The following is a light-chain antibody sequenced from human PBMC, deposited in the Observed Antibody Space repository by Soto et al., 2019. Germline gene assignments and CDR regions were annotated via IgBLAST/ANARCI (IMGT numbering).Light chain of an antibody. J-gene: IGKJ1*01. CDR1: QVISNY. CDR2: GAS. Sequence: DIQMTQSPSSLSASVGDRVTITCRASQVISNYLAWYQQKAGKVPKLLIYGASTLQSGVPSRFSGSGSGTEFTLTISSLQPDDVATYYCQKYNSAPWTFGRWTKVEIK. V-gene: IGKV1-27*01. CDR3: QKYNSAPWT.